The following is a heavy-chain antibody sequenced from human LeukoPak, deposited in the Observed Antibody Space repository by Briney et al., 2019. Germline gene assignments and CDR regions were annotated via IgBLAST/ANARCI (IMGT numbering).Heavy chain of an antibody. CDR3: VRDRGTYRPIDY. D-gene: IGHD1-26*01. J-gene: IGHJ4*02. V-gene: IGHV3-21*04. Sequence: IRYTGTYIYYADSVKGRFTISRDNAQNSLYLQMNSLRAEDTAIYCCVRDRGTYRPIDYWGQGTLVTVSS. CDR2: IRYTGTYI.